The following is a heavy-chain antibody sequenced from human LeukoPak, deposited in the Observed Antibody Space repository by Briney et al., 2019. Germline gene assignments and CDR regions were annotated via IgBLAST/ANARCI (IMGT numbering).Heavy chain of an antibody. J-gene: IGHJ4*02. CDR2: IYYSGST. D-gene: IGHD2-15*01. CDR3: ARDRSPNCSGGSCPYFDY. V-gene: IGHV4-31*03. Sequence: SQTLSLTCTVSGGSISSGGYYWSWIRQHPGKGLEWIGYIYYSGSTYYNPSLKSRVTISVDTSKNQFSLKLSSVTAADTAVHYCARDRSPNCSGGSCPYFDYWGQGTLVTVSS. CDR1: GGSISSGGYY.